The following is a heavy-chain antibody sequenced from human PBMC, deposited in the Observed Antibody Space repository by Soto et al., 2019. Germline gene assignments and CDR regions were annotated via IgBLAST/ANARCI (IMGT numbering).Heavy chain of an antibody. D-gene: IGHD2-2*02. J-gene: IGHJ6*02. V-gene: IGHV3-73*01. CDR2: IRSKANSYAT. CDR1: GFTFSGSA. Sequence: XGSLRLSCAASGFTFSGSAMHWVRQASGKGLDWVGRIRSKANSYATAYAASVKGRFTISRDDSKNTAYLQMNSLKTEDTAVYYCTIGYCSSTSCYTSYYYYGMDVWGQGTTVTVSS. CDR3: TIGYCSSTSCYTSYYYYGMDV.